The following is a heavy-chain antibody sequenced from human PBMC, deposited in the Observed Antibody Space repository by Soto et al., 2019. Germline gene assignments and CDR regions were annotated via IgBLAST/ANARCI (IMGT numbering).Heavy chain of an antibody. D-gene: IGHD3-16*01. Sequence: PSETLSLTCTVSGGSISSSSYYWGWIRQPPGKGLEWIGSIYYSGYTYYNPSLKSRVTISVDTSKNQFSLKLSSVTAADTAVYYCARHTGPLYVGYYYDMAVWGQGTTVTVSS. CDR3: ARHTGPLYVGYYYDMAV. V-gene: IGHV4-39*01. CDR1: GGSISSSSYY. CDR2: IYYSGYT. J-gene: IGHJ6*02.